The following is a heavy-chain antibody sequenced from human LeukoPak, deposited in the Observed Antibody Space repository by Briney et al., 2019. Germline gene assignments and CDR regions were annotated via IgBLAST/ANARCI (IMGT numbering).Heavy chain of an antibody. J-gene: IGHJ4*02. CDR3: ARGLDCSGGSCYRYYFDY. CDR1: GGSFSGYY. CDR2: INHSGST. Sequence: SETLSLTRAVYGGSFSGYYWSWIRQPPGKGLEWIGEINHSGSTNYNPSLKSRVTISLDTSKNQFSLKLTSVTAADTAVYYCARGLDCSGGSCYRYYFDYWGQGTLATVSS. V-gene: IGHV4-34*01. D-gene: IGHD2-15*01.